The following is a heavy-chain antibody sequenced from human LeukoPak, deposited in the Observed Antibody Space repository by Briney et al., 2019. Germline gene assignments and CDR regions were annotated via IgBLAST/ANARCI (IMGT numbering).Heavy chain of an antibody. CDR3: ARIMPGYDILTGYDY. Sequence: KPGGSLRLSCAASGFTFSSYSMNWVRQAPGKGLEWVSSISSSSSYTYYADSVKGRFTISRDNAKNSLYLQMNSLRAEDTAVYYCARIMPGYDILTGYDYWGQGTLVTVSS. CDR1: GFTFSSYS. D-gene: IGHD3-9*01. V-gene: IGHV3-21*01. CDR2: ISSSSSYT. J-gene: IGHJ4*02.